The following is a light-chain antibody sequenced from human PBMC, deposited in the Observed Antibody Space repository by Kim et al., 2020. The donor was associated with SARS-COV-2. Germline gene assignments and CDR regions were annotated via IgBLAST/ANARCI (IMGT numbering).Light chain of an antibody. Sequence: SYGLTQPPSVSEAPGKTATITCGGDDIGTKSVHWYQQKPGQAPVLVIYYDTDRPSGIPERFSASNSGNTATLTVSRVEAGDEADYYCQVWDSGSDQWVFGGGTQLTVL. CDR1: DIGTKS. CDR3: QVWDSGSDQWV. J-gene: IGLJ3*02. V-gene: IGLV3-21*04. CDR2: YDT.